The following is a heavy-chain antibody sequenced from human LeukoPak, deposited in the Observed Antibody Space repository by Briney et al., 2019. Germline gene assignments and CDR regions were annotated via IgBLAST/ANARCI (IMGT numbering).Heavy chain of an antibody. V-gene: IGHV1-69*13. Sequence: SVKVSCKASGGTFSSYAISWVRQAPGQGLEWMGGIIPIFGTANYAQKFQGRVTITADESTSTAYMELSSLRSEDTAVYYCARLISSIGYFDYWGQGTLVTVSS. CDR3: ARLISSIGYFDY. J-gene: IGHJ4*02. CDR2: IIPIFGTA. CDR1: GGTFSSYA. D-gene: IGHD2-2*01.